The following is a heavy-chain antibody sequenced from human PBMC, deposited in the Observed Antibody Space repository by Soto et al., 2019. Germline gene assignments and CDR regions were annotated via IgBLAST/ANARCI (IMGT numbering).Heavy chain of an antibody. CDR3: FAGSYSMDV. V-gene: IGHV3-21*01. J-gene: IGHJ6*03. CDR1: GFTFSSYS. D-gene: IGHD3-10*01. Sequence: PGWSPRLSCASSGFTFSSYSMNLVRKAPGKGLEWVSSISSSSSYIYYADSVKGRFTISRDNAKNSLYLQMNSLRAEDTAVYYCFAGSYSMDVWGKGTTVTVSS. CDR2: ISSSSSYI.